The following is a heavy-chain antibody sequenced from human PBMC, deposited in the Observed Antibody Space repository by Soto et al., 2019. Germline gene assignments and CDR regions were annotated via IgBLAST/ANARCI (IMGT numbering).Heavy chain of an antibody. J-gene: IGHJ6*02. CDR3: ESYMIVHYYYGMDV. Sequence: GALRLSCAASGFTFSSYEMNWVRQAPGKGLEWVSYISSSGSTIYYADSVKGRFTISRDNAKNSLYLQMNSLRAEDTAVYYCESYMIVHYYYGMDVWGQGTTVTVSS. CDR2: ISSSGSTI. CDR1: GFTFSSYE. V-gene: IGHV3-48*03. D-gene: IGHD3-22*01.